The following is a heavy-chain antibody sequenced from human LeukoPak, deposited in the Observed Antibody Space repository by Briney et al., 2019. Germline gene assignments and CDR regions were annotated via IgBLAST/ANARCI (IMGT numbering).Heavy chain of an antibody. CDR3: ARCTSTSCYNFDY. D-gene: IGHD2-2*02. Sequence: SQTLSLTCTVSGGSINSGSYYWNWIRQSAGKGLEWIGHIHTTGSTNCNPSLKSRVTTSLDTSKNQFSLKLNSVTAADTAVYYCARCTSTSCYNFDYWGQGSLVTVSS. J-gene: IGHJ4*02. V-gene: IGHV4-61*09. CDR1: GGSINSGSYY. CDR2: IHTTGST.